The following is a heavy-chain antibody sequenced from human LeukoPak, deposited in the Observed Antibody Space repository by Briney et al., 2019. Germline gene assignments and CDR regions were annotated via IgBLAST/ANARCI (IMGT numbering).Heavy chain of an antibody. CDR2: ISGSGGST. Sequence: GGSLRLSCAASGFTFSSYAMSWVRQAPGKGLEWVSAISGSGGSTYYADFAKGRFTISRDNSKNTLYLQMNSLRAEDTAVYYCASQQKYYYDSSGSSGAFDIWGQGTMVTVSS. CDR1: GFTFSSYA. V-gene: IGHV3-23*01. CDR3: ASQQKYYYDSSGSSGAFDI. D-gene: IGHD3-22*01. J-gene: IGHJ3*02.